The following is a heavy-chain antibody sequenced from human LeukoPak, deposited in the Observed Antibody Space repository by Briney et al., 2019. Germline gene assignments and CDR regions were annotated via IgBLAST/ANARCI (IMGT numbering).Heavy chain of an antibody. D-gene: IGHD5-18*01. CDR1: GYTFTSYD. V-gene: IGHV1-8*01. Sequence: ASVKVSCKASGYTFTSYDINWVRQATGQGLEWMGWMNPNSGNTGYAQKFQGRVTMTRNTSISTAYMELSSLRSEDTAVHYCARGWIQLWTNWFDPWGQGTLVTVSS. J-gene: IGHJ5*02. CDR2: MNPNSGNT. CDR3: ARGWIQLWTNWFDP.